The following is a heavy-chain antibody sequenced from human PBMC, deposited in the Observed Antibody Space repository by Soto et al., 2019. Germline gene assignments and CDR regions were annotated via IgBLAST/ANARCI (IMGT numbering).Heavy chain of an antibody. Sequence: GASQARSYAAPGFTYCRSAMSSVRSAQGKGLEWVSTISVSGGSTYYADSVKGRFTISRDNSKNTLYLQMNSLRAEDTAGYYCTKSSRANSRGPFDIWGQGTIDTVTS. D-gene: IGHD2-2*01. J-gene: IGHJ3*02. V-gene: IGHV3-23*01. CDR3: TKSSRANSRGPFDI. CDR2: ISVSGGST. CDR1: GFTYCRSA.